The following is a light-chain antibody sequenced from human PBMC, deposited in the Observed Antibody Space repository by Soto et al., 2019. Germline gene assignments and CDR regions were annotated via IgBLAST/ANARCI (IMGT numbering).Light chain of an antibody. J-gene: IGKJ5*01. V-gene: IGKV3-11*01. CDR2: GAS. CDR3: QQLHSYPVT. Sequence: EIVLIQSPATLSLSPGERATLSCRASQSVSSYLAWYQQKPGQAPRLLIYGASTRASGIPDRFSGSGSGTDFTLTISSLQPEDSATYYCQQLHSYPVTFGHGTRLEIK. CDR1: QSVSSY.